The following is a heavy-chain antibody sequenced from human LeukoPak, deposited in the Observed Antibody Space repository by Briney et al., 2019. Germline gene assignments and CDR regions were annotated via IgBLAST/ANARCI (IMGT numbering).Heavy chain of an antibody. J-gene: IGHJ3*02. CDR1: GGSISSSSYY. V-gene: IGHV4-39*07. D-gene: IGHD3-10*01. CDR3: ARDFSEGAFDI. CDR2: IYYSGST. Sequence: SETLSLTCTVSGGSISSSSYYWGWLRQPPGKGLEWIGSIYYSGSTYYNPSLKSRVTISIDTSKNQFSLRLSSVTAADTAVYYCARDFSEGAFDIWGQGTMVSVSS.